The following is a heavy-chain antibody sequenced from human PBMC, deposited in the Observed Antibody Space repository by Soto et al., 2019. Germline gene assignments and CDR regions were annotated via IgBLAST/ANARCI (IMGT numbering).Heavy chain of an antibody. Sequence: QVQLVKSGAEVKRPGASVKVSCKASGYTFDIDDINWVRQATGQGLEWMGWMNPDSGNTAYAQKFQGRVTMTRDTSLSTAYMELSSLRSEDTAVYYCALGDLAWYHYGMGVWGQWTSVTVS. J-gene: IGHJ6*02. CDR1: GYTFDIDD. CDR3: ALGDLAWYHYGMGV. CDR2: MNPDSGNT. D-gene: IGHD4-17*01. V-gene: IGHV1-8*01.